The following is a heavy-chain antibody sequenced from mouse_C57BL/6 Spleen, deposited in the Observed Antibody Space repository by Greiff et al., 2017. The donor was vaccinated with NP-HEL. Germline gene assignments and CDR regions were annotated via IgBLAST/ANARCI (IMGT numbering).Heavy chain of an antibody. D-gene: IGHD1-1*01. Sequence: EVQLQQSGPELVKPGASVKISCKASGYTFTDYYMNWVKQSHGKSLEWIGDINPNNGGTSYNQKFKGKATLTVDKSSSTAYMELRSLTSEDSAVYYCARVGNYGSRYFDYWGQGTTLTVSS. J-gene: IGHJ2*01. CDR1: GYTFTDYY. CDR2: INPNNGGT. CDR3: ARVGNYGSRYFDY. V-gene: IGHV1-26*01.